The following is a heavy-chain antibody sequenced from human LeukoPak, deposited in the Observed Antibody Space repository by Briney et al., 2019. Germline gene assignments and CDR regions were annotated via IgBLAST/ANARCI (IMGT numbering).Heavy chain of an antibody. J-gene: IGHJ5*02. CDR1: GYSISSGYY. CDR3: ARGVGGSEWNWFDP. CDR2: IYHSGST. Sequence: SETLSLTCTVSGYSISSGYYWGWIRQPPGKGLEWIGNIYHSGSTYYNPSLQSRVTISIDTSKNQFSLKLSSVTAADTAVYYCARGVGGSEWNWFDPWGQGTLVTVSS. D-gene: IGHD5-12*01. V-gene: IGHV4-38-2*02.